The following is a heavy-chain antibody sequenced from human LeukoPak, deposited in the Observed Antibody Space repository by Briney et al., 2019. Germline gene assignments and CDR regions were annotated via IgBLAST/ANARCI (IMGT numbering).Heavy chain of an antibody. J-gene: IGHJ4*02. Sequence: GGSLRLSCAASGFTFSSYGMHWVRQAPGKGLEWVAVIWYDGSNKYYADSVKGRFTISRDNSKNTLYLQMNSLRAEDTAVYYCARSEPMTTVYSDYWGQGTLVTVSS. CDR3: ARSEPMTTVYSDY. D-gene: IGHD4-17*01. CDR1: GFTFSSYG. CDR2: IWYDGSNK. V-gene: IGHV3-33*01.